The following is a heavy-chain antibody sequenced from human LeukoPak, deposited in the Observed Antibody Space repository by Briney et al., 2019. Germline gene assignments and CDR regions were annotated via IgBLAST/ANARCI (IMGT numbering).Heavy chain of an antibody. Sequence: SETLSLTCTVSGGSISSGGYYWSWIRQHPGKGLEWIGYIYSSGSTYYNPSLKSRVTISVDTSKNQFSLKLSSVTAADTAVYYCARAQREMATIFDYWGQGTLVTVSS. CDR2: IYSSGST. D-gene: IGHD5-24*01. V-gene: IGHV4-31*03. J-gene: IGHJ4*02. CDR1: GGSISSGGYY. CDR3: ARAQREMATIFDY.